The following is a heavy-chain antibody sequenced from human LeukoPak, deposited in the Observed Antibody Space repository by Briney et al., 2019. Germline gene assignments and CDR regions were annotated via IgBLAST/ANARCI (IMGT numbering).Heavy chain of an antibody. CDR3: AKADYGDYAGWFDP. CDR1: GFTVSSNY. CDR2: IYSGGST. J-gene: IGHJ5*02. D-gene: IGHD4-17*01. V-gene: IGHV3-53*01. Sequence: GGSLRLSCAASGFTVSSNYMSWVRQAPGKGLEWVSVIYSGGSTYYADSVKGRFTISRDNSKNTLYLQMNSLRAEDTAVYYCAKADYGDYAGWFDPWGQGTLVTVSS.